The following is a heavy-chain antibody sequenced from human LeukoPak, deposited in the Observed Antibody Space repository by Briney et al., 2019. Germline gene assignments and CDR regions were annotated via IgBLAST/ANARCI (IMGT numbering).Heavy chain of an antibody. CDR1: GFTFSSYG. Sequence: GGSLRLSCAASGFTFSSYGMSWVCHAPGKGLEWVSAISGSGGSTYYADSVKGGFTISRDNSKNTLYLQMNSLRAEDTAVYYCAKAGGESMYYFDYWGQGTLVTVSS. CDR3: AKAGGESMYYFDY. V-gene: IGHV3-23*01. J-gene: IGHJ4*02. CDR2: ISGSGGST. D-gene: IGHD3-16*01.